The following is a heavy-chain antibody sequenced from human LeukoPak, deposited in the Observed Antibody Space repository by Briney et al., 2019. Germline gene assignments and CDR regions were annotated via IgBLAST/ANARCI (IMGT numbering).Heavy chain of an antibody. Sequence: ASVKVSCKASGGTFSSYAISWVRQAPGKGLEWMGGFDPEDGETIYAQKFQGRVTMTEDTSTDTAYMELSSLRSEDTAVYYCAGDSRKGPFDYWGQGTLVTVSS. CDR1: GGTFSSYA. V-gene: IGHV1-24*01. CDR3: AGDSRKGPFDY. CDR2: FDPEDGET. D-gene: IGHD3-22*01. J-gene: IGHJ4*02.